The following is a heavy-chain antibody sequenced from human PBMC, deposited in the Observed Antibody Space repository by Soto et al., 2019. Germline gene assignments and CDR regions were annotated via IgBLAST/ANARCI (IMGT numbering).Heavy chain of an antibody. V-gene: IGHV4-31*03. CDR3: ARDHGYYDILTGYLQSGPFDI. J-gene: IGHJ3*02. CDR2: IYYSGST. Sequence: SETLSLTCTVSGGSISSGGYYWSWIRQHPGKGLEWIGYIYYSGSTYYNPSLKSRVTISVDTSKNQFSLKLSSVTAADTAVYYCARDHGYYDILTGYLQSGPFDIWGQGTMVTVSS. D-gene: IGHD3-9*01. CDR1: GGSISSGGYY.